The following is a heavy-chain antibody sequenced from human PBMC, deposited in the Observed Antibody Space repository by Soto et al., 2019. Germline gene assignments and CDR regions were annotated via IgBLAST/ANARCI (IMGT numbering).Heavy chain of an antibody. D-gene: IGHD3-9*01. CDR2: VIPIFGTT. V-gene: IGHV1-69*01. CDR1: GGALSSSG. CDR3: ARSRSQGSDFPVLIPGDALDV. Sequence: QVQLVQSGAEMKKPGSSVRVSCKASGGALSSSGITWVRQAPEQGLEWVAGVIPIFGTTKNAPKFQGRVTVSADGSTSTAYMELSSLTSEDAAVYCCARSRSQGSDFPVLIPGDALDVWGQGPLVTVSS. J-gene: IGHJ3*01.